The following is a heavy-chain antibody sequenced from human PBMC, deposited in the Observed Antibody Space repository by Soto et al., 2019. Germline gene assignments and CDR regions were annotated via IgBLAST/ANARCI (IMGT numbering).Heavy chain of an antibody. CDR2: IYHSGST. D-gene: IGHD3-22*01. Sequence: PSETLSLTCAVSGGSISSGGYSWSWIRQPPGKGKEWIEYIYHSGSTYYNPSLKSRVTISVDRSKNQFSLKLSSVTAADTAVFYCARAGYYYDSSGYPADAFDIWGQGTMVTVSS. V-gene: IGHV4-30-2*01. J-gene: IGHJ3*02. CDR1: GGSISSGGYS. CDR3: ARAGYYYDSSGYPADAFDI.